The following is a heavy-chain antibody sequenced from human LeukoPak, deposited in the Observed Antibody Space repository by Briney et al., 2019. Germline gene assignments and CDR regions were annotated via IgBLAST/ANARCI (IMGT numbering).Heavy chain of an antibody. CDR1: GFTFSGSA. Sequence: GGSLRLSCAASGFTFSGSAMHWVRQASGKGLEWVGRIRSKANSYATAYAASVKGSFTISRDDSKNTAYLQMNSLKTEDTAVYYCTTYSSGYPTTYYFDYWGQGTLVTVSS. J-gene: IGHJ4*02. CDR2: IRSKANSYAT. CDR3: TTYSSGYPTTYYFDY. D-gene: IGHD3-22*01. V-gene: IGHV3-73*01.